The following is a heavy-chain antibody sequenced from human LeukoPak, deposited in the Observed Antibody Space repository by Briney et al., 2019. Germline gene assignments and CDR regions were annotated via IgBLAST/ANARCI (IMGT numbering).Heavy chain of an antibody. J-gene: IGHJ4*02. V-gene: IGHV3-30*18. Sequence: GGSLRLSCAASGFTFSSYGMHWVRQAPGKGLEWVAVISYDGRNKYYADSVKGRFTISRDNSKNTLYLQMNSLRAEDTAVYYCAKGDTYYYDSSGYPDYWGQGTLVTVSS. D-gene: IGHD3-22*01. CDR3: AKGDTYYYDSSGYPDY. CDR1: GFTFSSYG. CDR2: ISYDGRNK.